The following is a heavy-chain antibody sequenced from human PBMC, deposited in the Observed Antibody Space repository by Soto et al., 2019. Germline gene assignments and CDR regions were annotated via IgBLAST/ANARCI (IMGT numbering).Heavy chain of an antibody. D-gene: IGHD3-22*01. CDR1: GGSISSGGYY. J-gene: IGHJ4*02. CDR3: ARDASGYYDY. V-gene: IGHV4-31*03. CDR2: IYYSGST. Sequence: QVQLQESGPGLVKPSQTLSLTCTVSGGSISSGGYYWSWIRQHPGKGLEWIGYIYYSGSTYYNPSTKXRVXIXVDTSKNQFSLKLSSVTAADTAVYYCARDASGYYDYWGQGTLVTVSS.